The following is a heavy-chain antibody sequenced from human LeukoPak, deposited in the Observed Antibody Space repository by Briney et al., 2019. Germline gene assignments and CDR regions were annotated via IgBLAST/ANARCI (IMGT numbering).Heavy chain of an antibody. CDR3: ARHLGNYLDWFNL. CDR1: GGSISSSSYY. Sequence: SETLSLTCTVSGGSISSSSYYWGWIRQPPGKGLEWIGTIYYSGNTYYNPSLKSRVTMSVDMSKNQFSLMLSSVTAADTAVYYCARHLGNYLDWFNLWGQGTLVTVSS. J-gene: IGHJ5*02. D-gene: IGHD4-11*01. CDR2: IYYSGNT. V-gene: IGHV4-39*01.